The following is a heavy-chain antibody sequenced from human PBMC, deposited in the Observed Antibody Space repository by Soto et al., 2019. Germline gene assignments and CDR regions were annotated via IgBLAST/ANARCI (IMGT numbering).Heavy chain of an antibody. V-gene: IGHV4-34*01. Sequence: PSETLSLTCAVYGGSFSGYYWSWIRQPPGKGLECIGEINHSGSTNYNPSLKSRVTISVDTSKNQFSLKLSSVTAADTAVYYCARAVWVKGIVLMVYADNWFDPWGQGTLVTVSS. CDR1: GGSFSGYY. CDR3: ARAVWVKGIVLMVYADNWFDP. D-gene: IGHD2-8*01. CDR2: INHSGST. J-gene: IGHJ5*02.